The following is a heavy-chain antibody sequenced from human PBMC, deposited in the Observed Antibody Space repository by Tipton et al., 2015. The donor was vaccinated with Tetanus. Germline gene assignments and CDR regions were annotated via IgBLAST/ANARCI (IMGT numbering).Heavy chain of an antibody. CDR1: GFIFSSYG. V-gene: IGHV3-33*01. CDR3: AREADCSGGSCFSGDFDN. CDR2: SWYDGTDK. D-gene: IGHD2-15*01. Sequence: SLRLSCAASGFIFSSYGIHWVRQAPGKGLEWVAVSWYDGTDKYYADSVKGRFTISRGNSTTTLYLQMNSLRAEDTAVYYCAREADCSGGSCFSGDFDNWGQGTQVTVSS. J-gene: IGHJ4*02.